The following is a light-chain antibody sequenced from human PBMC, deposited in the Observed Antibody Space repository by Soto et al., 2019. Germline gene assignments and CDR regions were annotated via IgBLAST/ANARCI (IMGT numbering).Light chain of an antibody. CDR3: QQYDNWPWT. V-gene: IGKV4-1*01. J-gene: IGKJ1*01. CDR2: WAS. CDR1: QSIFYSSNNKNC. Sequence: DIVMTQSPDSLAVSLGERATINCKSSQSIFYSSNNKNCLAWYQQKPGQPPELLLYWASTRESGVPDRFSGSGSGTDFTLTISSLQAEDVAVYYCQQYDNWPWTFGQGTKVDIK.